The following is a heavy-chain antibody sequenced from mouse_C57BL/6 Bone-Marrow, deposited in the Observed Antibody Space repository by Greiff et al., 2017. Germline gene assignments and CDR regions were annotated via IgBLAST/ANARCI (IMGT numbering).Heavy chain of an antibody. J-gene: IGHJ1*03. Sequence: QVQLQQPGAELVKPGASVKMSCKASGYTFTSYWLTWVKQRPGQGLEWIGDIYPGSGSTNYNEKFKSKATLTVDTSSSTAYMQLSSLTSEDSAVYYCARDYDGYDWYFDVWGTGTTVTVSS. CDR2: IYPGSGST. CDR3: ARDYDGYDWYFDV. CDR1: GYTFTSYW. D-gene: IGHD2-3*01. V-gene: IGHV1-55*01.